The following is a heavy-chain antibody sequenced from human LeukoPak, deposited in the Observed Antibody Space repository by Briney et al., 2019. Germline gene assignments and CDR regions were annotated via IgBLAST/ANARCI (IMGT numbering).Heavy chain of an antibody. CDR2: IYTSGST. J-gene: IGHJ4*02. CDR1: GGSISSYY. Sequence: SETLSLTCTVSGGSISSYYWSWIRQPAGKGLEWIGRIYTSGSTNYNPSLKSRVTMSVDTSKNHFSLKLSSVTAADTAVYYCARDLVAAAGGYFDYWGQGTLVTVSS. D-gene: IGHD6-13*01. CDR3: ARDLVAAAGGYFDY. V-gene: IGHV4-4*07.